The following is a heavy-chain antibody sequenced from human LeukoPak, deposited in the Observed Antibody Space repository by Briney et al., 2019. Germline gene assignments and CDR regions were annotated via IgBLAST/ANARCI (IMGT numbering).Heavy chain of an antibody. CDR3: AKQGHSSGWYENDY. Sequence: GASLEISCQGSGYSFTSYWIGWVRQMPGKGLECMGIIYTGDSDTRYSPSFQGQVTISADKAINAAYLQWSSLKASDTAMYYCAKQGHSSGWYENDYWGQGTLVAVSS. J-gene: IGHJ4*02. CDR2: IYTGDSDT. CDR1: GYSFTSYW. D-gene: IGHD6-19*01. V-gene: IGHV5-51*01.